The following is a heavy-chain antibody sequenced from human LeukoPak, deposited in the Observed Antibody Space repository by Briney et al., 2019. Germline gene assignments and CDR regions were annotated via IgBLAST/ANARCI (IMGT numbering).Heavy chain of an antibody. CDR1: GGTFSSYA. CDR3: ARDSSGTNSPEFDY. D-gene: IGHD6-19*01. Sequence: ASVEVSCKASGGTFSSYAISWVRQAPGQGLEWMGRIIPILGIANYAQKFQGRVTITADKSTSTAYMELSSLRSEDTAVYYCARDSSGTNSPEFDYWGQGTLVTVSS. V-gene: IGHV1-69*04. J-gene: IGHJ4*02. CDR2: IIPILGIA.